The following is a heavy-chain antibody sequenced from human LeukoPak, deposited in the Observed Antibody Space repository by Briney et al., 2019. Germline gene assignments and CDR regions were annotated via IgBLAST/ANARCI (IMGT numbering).Heavy chain of an antibody. J-gene: IGHJ6*03. CDR3: ASSQLSGGYYYYYMDV. Sequence: ASVKVCCKASGYTFTGYYIHWVRQAPGQGLEWMGWINPNSGGTNYAQKFQGRVTMTRDTSISTAYMELSRLRSDDTAVYYCASSQLSGGYYYYYMDVWGKGTTVTVSS. CDR2: INPNSGGT. CDR1: GYTFTGYY. V-gene: IGHV1-2*02. D-gene: IGHD2-2*01.